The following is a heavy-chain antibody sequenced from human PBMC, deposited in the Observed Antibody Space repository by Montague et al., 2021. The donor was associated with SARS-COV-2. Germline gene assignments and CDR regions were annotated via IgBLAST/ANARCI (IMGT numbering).Heavy chain of an antibody. J-gene: IGHJ3*02. CDR2: MYDSGST. Sequence: ETLSLTCTVSGGPISSNNYYWDWIRQPPGKGLEWIGSMYDSGSTYYNPSLKSRVTISVDTSKNHFSLKLNSVTAADTAVYYCARRGRKLLPVATTIGGFDIWGQGTMVTVSS. CDR3: ARRGRKLLPVATTIGGFDI. V-gene: IGHV4-39*02. D-gene: IGHD5-12*01. CDR1: GGPISSNNYY.